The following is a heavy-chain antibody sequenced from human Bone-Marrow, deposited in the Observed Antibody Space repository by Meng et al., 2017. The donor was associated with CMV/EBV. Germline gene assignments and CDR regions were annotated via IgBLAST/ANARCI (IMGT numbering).Heavy chain of an antibody. J-gene: IGHJ6*02. Sequence: SVKVSCKASGGTFSSYAISWVRQAPGQGLEWMGGIIPILGIANYAQKFQGRVTITADKSTSTAYMELSSLRSEDTAVYYCARDRPYSGYDLGYYGMNVWGQGTTVTVS. CDR3: ARDRPYSGYDLGYYGMNV. CDR2: IIPILGIA. CDR1: GGTFSSYA. V-gene: IGHV1-69*10. D-gene: IGHD5-12*01.